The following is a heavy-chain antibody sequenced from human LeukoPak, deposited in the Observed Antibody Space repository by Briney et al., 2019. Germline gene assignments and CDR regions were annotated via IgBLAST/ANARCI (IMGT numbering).Heavy chain of an antibody. Sequence: GGSLRLSCAASGFTFSSYAMSWVRQSPGKGLEWVSGITNGGGSTYYADSVKGRFTISRDNSKNTLYLLMNSLRAEDTAVYYCAKFYDILTGYLDYWGQGTLVTVSS. CDR1: GFTFSSYA. D-gene: IGHD3-9*01. CDR2: ITNGGGST. J-gene: IGHJ4*02. CDR3: AKFYDILTGYLDY. V-gene: IGHV3-23*01.